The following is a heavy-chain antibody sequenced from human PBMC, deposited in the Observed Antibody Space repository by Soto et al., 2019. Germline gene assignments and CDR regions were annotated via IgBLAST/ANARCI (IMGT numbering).Heavy chain of an antibody. Sequence: EMRLVESGEGLVQPGGSLRLSCAASGFTVSSSYMTWVRQTPGKGLEWVSVMYAGGTTYYADSVKGRFTFSRDNSKNMLYLQMSNLRAEDTAMYYCAREFRDGSNTRLAFDPWGQGTLVTVSS. D-gene: IGHD2-15*01. CDR2: MYAGGTT. V-gene: IGHV3-66*01. CDR1: GFTVSSSY. CDR3: AREFRDGSNTRLAFDP. J-gene: IGHJ5*02.